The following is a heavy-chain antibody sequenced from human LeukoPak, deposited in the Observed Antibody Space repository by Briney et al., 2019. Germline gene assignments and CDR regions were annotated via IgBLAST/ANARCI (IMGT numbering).Heavy chain of an antibody. V-gene: IGHV4-59*01. Sequence: SETLSLTCTVSGGSISSYYWSWIRQPPGKGLEWIGYIYYSGSTNYNPSLKSRVTISVDTSKNQFSLKLSSVTAADTAVYYCARDVTMVRGDIFPGMDVWGQGTTVSVSS. CDR3: ARDVTMVRGDIFPGMDV. CDR2: IYYSGST. J-gene: IGHJ6*02. D-gene: IGHD3-10*01. CDR1: GGSISSYY.